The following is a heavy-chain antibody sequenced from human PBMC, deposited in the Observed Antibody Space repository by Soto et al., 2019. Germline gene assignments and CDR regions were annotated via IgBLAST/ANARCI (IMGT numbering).Heavy chain of an antibody. D-gene: IGHD3-16*02. CDR3: ARGPIIDVGIIDY. Sequence: GGSLRLSCAASGFTFSSYAMHWVRQAPGKGLEWVAVISYDGSNKYYADSVKGRFTISRDNSKNTLYLQMNSLRAEDTAVYYCARGPIIDVGIIDYWGQGTLVTVSS. CDR1: GFTFSSYA. V-gene: IGHV3-30-3*01. CDR2: ISYDGSNK. J-gene: IGHJ4*02.